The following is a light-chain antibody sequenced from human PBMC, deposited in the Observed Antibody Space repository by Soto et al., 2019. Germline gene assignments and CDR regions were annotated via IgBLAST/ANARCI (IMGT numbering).Light chain of an antibody. CDR3: QHYNSYSEA. J-gene: IGKJ1*01. Sequence: TQSPGTLSLSPGDRVTITCRASQTISSWLAWYQQKPGKAPKLLIYKASTLKSGVPSRFSGSGSGTEFTLTISSLQPDDFATYYCQHYNSYSEAFGQGTKVDIK. V-gene: IGKV1-5*03. CDR2: KAS. CDR1: QTISSW.